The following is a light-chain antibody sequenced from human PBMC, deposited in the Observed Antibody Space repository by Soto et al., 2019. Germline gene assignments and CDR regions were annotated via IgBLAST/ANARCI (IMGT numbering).Light chain of an antibody. Sequence: QSLLTQPPSASGTPGQRVTISCSGSSSNIGSNSVYWYQQLPGTAPKLLISVDNQRPSGVPDRFSGSKSGTSASLAISGLRSEDEADYFCAAWDDSLTGVVFGGGTKLTVL. J-gene: IGLJ2*01. CDR3: AAWDDSLTGVV. CDR1: SSNIGSNS. CDR2: VDN. V-gene: IGLV1-47*02.